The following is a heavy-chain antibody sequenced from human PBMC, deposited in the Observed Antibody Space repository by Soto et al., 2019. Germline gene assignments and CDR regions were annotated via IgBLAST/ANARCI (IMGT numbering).Heavy chain of an antibody. V-gene: IGHV3-74*01. CDR1: GFTFSNYW. J-gene: IGHJ3*01. CDR2: IHSDGSST. CDR3: ARDNWNTV. Sequence: PGGSLRLSCAASGFTFSNYWMHWVRQAPGKGLVWVSRIHSDGSSTFYADSVKGRFTISRDNAKKVVYLQMNSLRAEDTAVYYCARDNWNTVWGQGTMVTVSS. D-gene: IGHD1-20*01.